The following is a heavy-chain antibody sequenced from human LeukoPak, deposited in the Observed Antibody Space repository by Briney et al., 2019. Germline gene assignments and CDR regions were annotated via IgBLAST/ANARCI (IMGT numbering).Heavy chain of an antibody. J-gene: IGHJ4*02. Sequence: GGSLRLSCAASGFTFSSYAMSWVRQAPGKGLEWVSAISGSGGSTYYADSVKGRFTISRDNSKNTLYLQMNSLRAEDTAVYYCAKDRTYYYDSSGYYVYWGQGTLVTASS. CDR3: AKDRTYYYDSSGYYVY. D-gene: IGHD3-22*01. CDR2: ISGSGGST. CDR1: GFTFSSYA. V-gene: IGHV3-23*01.